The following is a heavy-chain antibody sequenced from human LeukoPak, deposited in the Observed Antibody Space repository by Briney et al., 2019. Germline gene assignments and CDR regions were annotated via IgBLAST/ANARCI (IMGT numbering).Heavy chain of an antibody. CDR2: ISSNGDST. CDR1: GFTFRRDA. CDR3: VRVNPKAFDI. D-gene: IGHD1-14*01. Sequence: GGSLRLSYSPAGFTFRRDAMHWVRQAPGKGLEYVSAISSNGDSTYYADSVKDRFIISRDNSKNTLYLQMSSLRAEDTAVYSCVRVNPKAFDIWGQGTMVTVSS. V-gene: IGHV3-64D*06. J-gene: IGHJ3*02.